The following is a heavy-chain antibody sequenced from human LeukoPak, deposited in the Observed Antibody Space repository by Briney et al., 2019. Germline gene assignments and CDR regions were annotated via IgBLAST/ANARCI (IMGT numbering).Heavy chain of an antibody. CDR3: AKCKGISGYFDWLLYDPFDY. Sequence: ASVKVSCKASGYTFTGYYMHWVRQAPGQGLEWMGWINPNSGGTNYAQKFQGRVTMTRDTSISTAYMELSRLRSDDTAVYYCAKCKGISGYFDWLLYDPFDYWGQGTLVTVSS. D-gene: IGHD3-9*01. J-gene: IGHJ4*02. CDR2: INPNSGGT. CDR1: GYTFTGYY. V-gene: IGHV1-2*02.